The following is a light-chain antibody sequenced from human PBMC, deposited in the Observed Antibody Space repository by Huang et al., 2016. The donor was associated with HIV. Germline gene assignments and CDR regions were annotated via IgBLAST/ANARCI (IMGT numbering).Light chain of an antibody. Sequence: EIVLTQSPVTLSRSPGQRATLSCRASQSVDTDLAWYQQKPGQAPRLLIYEASNRATGIPARFSGSGSGTDFTLTISSLEPDDFVLYFCQQRSTWPPTFGGGTTMEIK. CDR1: QSVDTD. V-gene: IGKV3-11*01. J-gene: IGKJ4*01. CDR2: EAS. CDR3: QQRSTWPPT.